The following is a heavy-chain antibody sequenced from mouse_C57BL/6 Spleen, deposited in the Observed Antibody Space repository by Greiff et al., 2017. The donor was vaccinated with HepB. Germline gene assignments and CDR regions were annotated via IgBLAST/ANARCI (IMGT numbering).Heavy chain of an antibody. V-gene: IGHV3-6*01. D-gene: IGHD1-1*01. Sequence: ESGPGLVKPSQSLSLTCSVTGYSITSGYYWNWIRQFPGNKLEWMGYISYDGSNNYNPSLKNRISITRDTSKNQFFLKLNSVTTEDTATYYCALYYGFAYWGQGTLVTVSA. CDR3: ALYYGFAY. CDR2: ISYDGSN. J-gene: IGHJ3*01. CDR1: GYSITSGYY.